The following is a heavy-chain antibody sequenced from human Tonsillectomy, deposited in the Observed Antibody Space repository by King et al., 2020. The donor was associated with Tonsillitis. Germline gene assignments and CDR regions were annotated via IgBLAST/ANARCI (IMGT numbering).Heavy chain of an antibody. CDR1: GGTFSTYA. J-gene: IGHJ6*02. CDR2: IIPIFGTT. V-gene: IGHV1-69*01. Sequence: VQLVESGAEVKKPGSSVKVSCKASGGTFSTYAISWVRQAPGQGLEWMGGIIPIFGTTNYAQKFQGRVTITADESTSTAYMALSSRRSEDTAVYFCARGGGSPLDGLDVGGQGTTVTVSS. D-gene: IGHD2-15*01. CDR3: ARGGGSPLDGLDV.